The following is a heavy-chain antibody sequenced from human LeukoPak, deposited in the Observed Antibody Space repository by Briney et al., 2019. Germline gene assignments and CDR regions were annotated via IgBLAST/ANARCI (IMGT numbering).Heavy chain of an antibody. CDR2: IYTSGST. Sequence: SETLSLTCTVSGGSISSSSYYGGWIRQPAGKGLEWIGRIYTSGSTNYNPSLKSRVTISVDTSKNQFSLKLSSVTAADTAVYYCAREWIPVSAFDIWGQGTMVTVSS. CDR1: GGSISSSSYY. D-gene: IGHD5-18*01. CDR3: AREWIPVSAFDI. J-gene: IGHJ3*02. V-gene: IGHV4-61*02.